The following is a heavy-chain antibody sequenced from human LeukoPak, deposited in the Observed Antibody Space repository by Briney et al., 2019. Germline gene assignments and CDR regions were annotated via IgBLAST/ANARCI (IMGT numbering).Heavy chain of an antibody. CDR2: INPNSGGT. J-gene: IGHJ4*02. D-gene: IGHD6-19*01. CDR1: GYTFTGYY. Sequence: ASVKVSCKASGYTFTGYYMHWVRQAPGQGLEWMGWINPNSGGTNYAQKFQGRVTMTRDTSISTAYMELSRLRSDDTAVYYCARERGAIAVADRRLDYWGQGTLVTVSS. CDR3: ARERGAIAVADRRLDY. V-gene: IGHV1-2*02.